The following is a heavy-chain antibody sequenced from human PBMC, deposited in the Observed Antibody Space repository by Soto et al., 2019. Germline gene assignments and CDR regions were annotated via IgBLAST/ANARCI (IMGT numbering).Heavy chain of an antibody. D-gene: IGHD4-17*01. CDR2: ISSSSSTI. Sequence: GGSLRLSCAASGFTFSSYSMNWVRQAPGKGLEWVSYISSSSSTIYYADSVKGRFTISRDNAKNSLYLQMNSLRAEDTAVYYCARSYGDYTYYYYMDVWGKGTTVTVSS. CDR3: ARSYGDYTYYYYMDV. CDR1: GFTFSSYS. J-gene: IGHJ6*03. V-gene: IGHV3-48*01.